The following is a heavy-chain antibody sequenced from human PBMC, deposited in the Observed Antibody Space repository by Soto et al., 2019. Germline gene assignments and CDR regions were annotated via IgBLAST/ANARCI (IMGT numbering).Heavy chain of an antibody. CDR1: GFTFSSYA. V-gene: IGHV3-23*01. CDR2: ISGSGGST. J-gene: IGHJ6*03. D-gene: IGHD3-10*01. Sequence: GGSLRLSCAASGFTFSSYAMSWVRQAPGKGLEWVSAISGSGGSTYYADSVKGRFTISRDNSKNTLYLQMNSLRAEDTAVYYCAKASITMVRGVHYYYMDVWGKGTTVTVSS. CDR3: AKASITMVRGVHYYYMDV.